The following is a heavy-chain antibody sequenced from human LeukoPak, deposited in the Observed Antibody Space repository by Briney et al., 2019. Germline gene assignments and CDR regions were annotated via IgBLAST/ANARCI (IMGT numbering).Heavy chain of an antibody. J-gene: IGHJ5*02. Sequence: AQTLSLTCTVSGGSISSGGYYWSWIRQPPGKGLEWIGYIYYSGSTYYNPSLKSRVTISVDTSKNQFSLKLSSVTAADTAMYYCARAYKSGLRWFDPWGQGTLVTVSS. CDR3: ARAYKSGLRWFDP. CDR1: GGSISSGGYY. CDR2: IYYSGST. V-gene: IGHV4-31*03. D-gene: IGHD6-25*01.